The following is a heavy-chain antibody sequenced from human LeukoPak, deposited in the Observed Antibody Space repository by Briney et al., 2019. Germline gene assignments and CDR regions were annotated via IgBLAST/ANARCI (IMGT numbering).Heavy chain of an antibody. CDR2: IIPIFGTA. CDR3: ATGYDILTGFGY. J-gene: IGHJ4*02. Sequence: SAKVSCKASGYTFTGYYMHWVRQAPGQGLEWMGGIIPIFGTANYAQKFQGRVTITADESTSTAYMELSSLRSEETAVYYCATGYDILTGFGYWGQGTLVTVSS. D-gene: IGHD3-9*01. V-gene: IGHV1-69*13. CDR1: GYTFTGYY.